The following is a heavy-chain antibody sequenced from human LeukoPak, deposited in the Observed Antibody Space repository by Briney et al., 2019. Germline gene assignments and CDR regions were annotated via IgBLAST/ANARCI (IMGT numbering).Heavy chain of an antibody. V-gene: IGHV1-69*05. D-gene: IGHD6-13*01. CDR1: GDTFSNYD. CDR3: ALSAEKQLVYFDF. Sequence: ASVKVSCKASGDTFSNYDVTWVRQAPGQGLEWMGRIIPVFGTAKYAQNFQGRVTMTTDESSSTAYMELYSLRSEDTAVYYCALSAEKQLVYFDFWGQGTLVTVSS. J-gene: IGHJ4*02. CDR2: IIPVFGTA.